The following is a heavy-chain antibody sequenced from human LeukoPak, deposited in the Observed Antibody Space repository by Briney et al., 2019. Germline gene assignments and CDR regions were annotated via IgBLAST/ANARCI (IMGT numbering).Heavy chain of an antibody. CDR2: ISSSSSYI. V-gene: IGHV3-21*01. Sequence: NPGGSLRLSCAASGFTFSSYSMNWVRQAPGKGLEWVSSISSSSSYIYYADSVKGRFTISRDNAKNSLYLQMNSLRAEDTAVYYCAGTTRLYGDPRGNAFDIWGQGTMVTVSS. CDR1: GFTFSSYS. D-gene: IGHD4-17*01. J-gene: IGHJ3*02. CDR3: AGTTRLYGDPRGNAFDI.